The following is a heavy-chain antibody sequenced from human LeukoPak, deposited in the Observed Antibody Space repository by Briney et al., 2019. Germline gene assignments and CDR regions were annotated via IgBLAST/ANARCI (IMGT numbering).Heavy chain of an antibody. Sequence: SVKVSCKASGIFGSYVISWVRQAPGQGLEWMGGIIPVSGSTHYAQKFQGRLTITADESTSTVYMEMSSLRSEDTAMYYCAKEGNTALVTGYFDLWGRGTLVTVPA. CDR1: GIFGSYV. CDR3: AKEGNTALVTGYFDL. CDR2: IIPVSGST. J-gene: IGHJ2*01. V-gene: IGHV1-69*01. D-gene: IGHD5-18*01.